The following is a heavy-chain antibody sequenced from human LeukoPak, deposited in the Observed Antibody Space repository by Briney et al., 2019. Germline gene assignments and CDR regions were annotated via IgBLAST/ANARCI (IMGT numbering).Heavy chain of an antibody. D-gene: IGHD6-19*01. CDR2: IYSGGST. CDR1: GFTFSSYE. J-gene: IGHJ3*02. V-gene: IGHV3-53*01. Sequence: GGSLRLSCAASGFTFSSYEMNWVRQAPGKGLEWVSVIYSGGSTYYADSVKGRFTISRDNSKNTLYLQMNSLRAEDTAVYYCARGGYSSGWYEGAFDIWGQGTMVTVSS. CDR3: ARGGYSSGWYEGAFDI.